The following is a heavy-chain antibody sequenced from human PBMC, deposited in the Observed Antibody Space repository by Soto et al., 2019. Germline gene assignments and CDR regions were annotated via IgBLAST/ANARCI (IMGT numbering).Heavy chain of an antibody. Sequence: ASVKVSCKVSGYTLTELSMHWVRQAPGKGLEWMGGFDPEDGETIYAQKFQGRVTMTEDTSTDTAYMELSSLRSEDTAVYYCATRAISGSGSAFDYWGQGTLVTVSS. V-gene: IGHV1-24*01. J-gene: IGHJ4*02. D-gene: IGHD3-10*01. CDR3: ATRAISGSGSAFDY. CDR2: FDPEDGET. CDR1: GYTLTELS.